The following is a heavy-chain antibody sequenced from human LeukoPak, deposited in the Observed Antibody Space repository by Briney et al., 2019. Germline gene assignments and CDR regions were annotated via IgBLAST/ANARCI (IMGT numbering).Heavy chain of an antibody. J-gene: IGHJ5*02. CDR3: ARDNSVGDIAWWFDP. Sequence: GASVKVSCKASGYTFINNWMHWVRQAPGQGLEWAGLINPTGTTTLYAQKFQGRVTLTRDMSTSTDYMELRSLKSEDTAVYYCARDNSVGDIAWWFDPWGQGTLVTVSS. CDR2: INPTGTTT. V-gene: IGHV1-46*01. D-gene: IGHD3-10*01. CDR1: GYTFINNW.